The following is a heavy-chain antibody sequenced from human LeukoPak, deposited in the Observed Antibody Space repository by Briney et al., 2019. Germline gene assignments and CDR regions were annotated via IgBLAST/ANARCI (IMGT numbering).Heavy chain of an antibody. CDR1: GFTCSYYG. CDR2: MWFDGIRK. V-gene: IGHV3-33*01. J-gene: IGHJ3*02. D-gene: IGHD6-19*01. Sequence: GGSLRLSCATSGFTCSYYGIHWVRQGPGKGLEWVAVMWFDGIRKYYTDSGKVRFTVSRDTSKNTQYLEMSSLRVEDTAVYYCTRDADTSGHYDIFDIWGQGTMVTVSS. CDR3: TRDADTSGHYDIFDI.